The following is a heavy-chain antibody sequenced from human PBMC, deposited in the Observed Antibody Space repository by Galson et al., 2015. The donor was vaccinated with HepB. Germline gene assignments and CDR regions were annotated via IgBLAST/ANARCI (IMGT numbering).Heavy chain of an antibody. CDR3: ARGLPTGRGITMVRGVTDY. V-gene: IGHV4-34*01. D-gene: IGHD3-10*01. CDR1: GGSFSGHY. CDR2: INHSGST. Sequence: ETLSLTCAVYGGSFSGHYWSWIRQPPGKGLEWIGEINHSGSTNYNPSLKSRVTISVDTSKNQFSLKLSSVTAADTAVYYCARGLPTGRGITMVRGVTDYWGQGTLVTVSS. J-gene: IGHJ4*02.